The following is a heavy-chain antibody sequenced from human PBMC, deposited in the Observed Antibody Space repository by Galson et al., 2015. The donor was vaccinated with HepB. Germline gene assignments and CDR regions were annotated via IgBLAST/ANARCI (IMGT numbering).Heavy chain of an antibody. D-gene: IGHD3-16*01. CDR1: GFTFGDYG. CDR3: AKVAILGATPHYFDF. J-gene: IGHJ4*02. Sequence: SLRLSCAASGFTFGDYGMHWVRQGPGKGLEWVSAISGGGEITYFADSVRGRFTTFRDNSRNTLHLQMDNLRVEDTALYYCAKVAILGATPHYFDFLGQGTLVTVSS. CDR2: ISGGGEIT. V-gene: IGHV3-23*01.